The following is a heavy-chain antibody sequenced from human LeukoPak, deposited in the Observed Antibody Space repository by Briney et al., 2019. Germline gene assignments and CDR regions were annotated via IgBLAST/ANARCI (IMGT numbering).Heavy chain of an antibody. D-gene: IGHD2-2*01. V-gene: IGHV4-30-4*08. CDR3: ARGIVVVPAAGSDAFDI. J-gene: IGHJ3*02. Sequence: SETLSLTCTVSGGSMRCGDYYWSWIRQPPGKGLEWIGYIYYSGSTYYNPSLKSRVTISVDTSKNQFSLKLSSVTAADTAVYYCARGIVVVPAAGSDAFDIWGQGTMVTVSS. CDR1: GGSMRCGDYY. CDR2: IYYSGST.